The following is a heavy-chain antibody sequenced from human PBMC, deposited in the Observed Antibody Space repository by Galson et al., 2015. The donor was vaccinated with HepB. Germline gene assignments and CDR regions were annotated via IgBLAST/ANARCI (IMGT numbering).Heavy chain of an antibody. Sequence: SLRLSCAASGFTFSRYAMHWVRQAPGKGLEWVAVISYDGSNKYYADSVKGRFTISRDNSKNTLYLQMNSLRAEDTAVYYCARGAWYYDSSGYVDYWGQGTLVTVSS. V-gene: IGHV3-30-3*01. CDR3: ARGAWYYDSSGYVDY. D-gene: IGHD3-22*01. J-gene: IGHJ4*02. CDR1: GFTFSRYA. CDR2: ISYDGSNK.